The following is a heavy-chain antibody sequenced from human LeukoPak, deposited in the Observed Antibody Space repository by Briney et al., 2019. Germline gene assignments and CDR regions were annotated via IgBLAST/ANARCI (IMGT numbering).Heavy chain of an antibody. J-gene: IGHJ4*02. Sequence: SGPALMQPTPTLTLTCTFSGFSLRTSGMCVRWIRQPPGKALEWLALIDWDDDKYYSTSLKTRLTISKDTSKNQVVLTMTNMDPVDTATYYCARTTPLTTVTTRWYFDYWGQGTLVTVSS. CDR1: GFSLRTSGMC. CDR2: IDWDDDK. D-gene: IGHD4-17*01. V-gene: IGHV2-70*01. CDR3: ARTTPLTTVTTRWYFDY.